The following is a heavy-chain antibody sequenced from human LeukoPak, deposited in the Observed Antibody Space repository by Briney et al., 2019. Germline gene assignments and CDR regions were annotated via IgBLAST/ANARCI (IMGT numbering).Heavy chain of an antibody. CDR3: AKDMVSGKYYYYYGMDV. Sequence: PGGSLRLSCAASGFTFDDYAMHWVRQAPGKGLEWVSGISWNSGSIGYADSVKGRFTISRDNAKNSLYLQMISLRAEDTALYYCAKDMVSGKYYYYYGMDVWGQGTTVTVSS. V-gene: IGHV3-9*01. CDR2: ISWNSGSI. D-gene: IGHD2-21*02. J-gene: IGHJ6*02. CDR1: GFTFDDYA.